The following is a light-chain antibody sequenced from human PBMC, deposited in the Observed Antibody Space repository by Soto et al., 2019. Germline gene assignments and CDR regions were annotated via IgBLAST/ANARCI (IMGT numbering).Light chain of an antibody. V-gene: IGKV3-20*01. CDR3: QQYGSSPRFT. Sequence: EIVLTQSPGTLSLSPGERATLSCRASQSVSSSYLAWYQQKPGQAPRLLIYGASSRATGIPDRFSGSGSGTDFTLTIGRLEPEHFAVYYCQQYGSSPRFTFGPGTKVDI. CDR2: GAS. CDR1: QSVSSSY. J-gene: IGKJ3*01.